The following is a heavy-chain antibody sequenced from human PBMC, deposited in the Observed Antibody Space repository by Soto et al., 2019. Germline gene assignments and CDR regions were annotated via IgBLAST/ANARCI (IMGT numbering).Heavy chain of an antibody. Sequence: QVQLQESGPGLAKPSETLSLTCTVSGASISSYFWSWIRQPAGKGLEWIGRIYTSGSTDYNPSLESRVTMSVDTSKKQVSLKLTSVTAADTAVYYCAAICSSRSCYGTDVWGQGTSVTVSS. CDR2: IYTSGST. J-gene: IGHJ6*02. CDR1: GASISSYF. CDR3: AAICSSRSCYGTDV. V-gene: IGHV4-4*07. D-gene: IGHD2-2*01.